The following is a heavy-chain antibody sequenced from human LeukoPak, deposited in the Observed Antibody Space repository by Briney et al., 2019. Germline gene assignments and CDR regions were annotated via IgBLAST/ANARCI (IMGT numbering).Heavy chain of an antibody. D-gene: IGHD5-18*01. CDR3: ARVGGDTAMVTLDY. Sequence: GGSLRLSCAASGFTFDDYGMSWVRQAPGKGLEWVSGINWNGGSTGYADSVKGRFTISRDNAKNSLYLQMNSLRAEDTALYYCARVGGDTAMVTLDYWGQGTLVTVSS. V-gene: IGHV3-20*04. J-gene: IGHJ4*02. CDR2: INWNGGST. CDR1: GFTFDDYG.